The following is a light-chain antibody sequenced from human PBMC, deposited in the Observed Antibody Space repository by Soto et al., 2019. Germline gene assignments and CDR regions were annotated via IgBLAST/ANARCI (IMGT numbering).Light chain of an antibody. CDR1: SSDVGSYNR. Sequence: QLVLTQPPSVSGSPGQSVTISCTGTSSDVGSYNRVSWYQQPPGTAPKLMIYEVSNRPSGVPDRFSGSKSGNTASLTISGLQAEDEADYYCSSYTSSSKDVFGTGTKLTVL. J-gene: IGLJ1*01. V-gene: IGLV2-18*02. CDR2: EVS. CDR3: SSYTSSSKDV.